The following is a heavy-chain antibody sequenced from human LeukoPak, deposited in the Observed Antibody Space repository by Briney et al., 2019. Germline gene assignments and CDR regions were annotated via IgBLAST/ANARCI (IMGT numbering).Heavy chain of an antibody. CDR2: INHSGST. V-gene: IGHV4-34*01. J-gene: IGHJ6*03. CDR3: ARLYGSGSYYYYYMDV. Sequence: SETLSLTCAVYGGSFSGYYWSWIRQPPGKGLEWIGEINHSGSTNYNPSLKSRVTISVDTSKNQFSLKPSSVTAADTAVCYCARLYGSGSYYYYYMDVWGKGTTVTVSS. D-gene: IGHD3-10*01. CDR1: GGSFSGYY.